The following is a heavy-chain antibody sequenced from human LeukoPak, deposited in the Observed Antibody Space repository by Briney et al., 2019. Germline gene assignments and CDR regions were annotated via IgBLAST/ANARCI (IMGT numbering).Heavy chain of an antibody. CDR1: GGTFSSYA. D-gene: IGHD3-10*01. V-gene: IGHV1-69*01. CDR2: IIPIFGTA. J-gene: IGHJ4*02. CDR3: ARGTYYGSGSYLQFDY. Sequence: SVKVSCKASGGTFSSYAISWVRQAPGQGLEWMGGIIPIFGTANYAQKFQGRVTITADESTSTPYMELSSLRSEDTAVYYCARGTYYGSGSYLQFDYWGQGTLVTVSS.